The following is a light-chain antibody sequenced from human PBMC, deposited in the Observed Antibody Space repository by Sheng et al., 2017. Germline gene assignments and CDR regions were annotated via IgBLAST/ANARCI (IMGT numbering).Light chain of an antibody. Sequence: SYELTQPPSLSVSPGQTASITCSGDELGNKYVCWYQQKPGQFPAVVIYEDTKRPSGIPERFSGSNSGNTATLTISGTQAMDEADYYCQAWDRDSSSLGFGGGTKLTVL. CDR1: ELGNKY. J-gene: IGLJ2*01. CDR3: QAWDRDSSSLG. V-gene: IGLV3-1*01. CDR2: EDT.